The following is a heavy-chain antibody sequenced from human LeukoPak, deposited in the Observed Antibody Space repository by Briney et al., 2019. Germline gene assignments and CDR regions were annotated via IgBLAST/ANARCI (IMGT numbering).Heavy chain of an antibody. CDR1: GGTFSSYA. CDR3: ATYGYCSGGSCPNQFSWYYYGMDV. CDR2: IIPIFGTA. J-gene: IGHJ6*04. Sequence: SVKVSCKASGGTFSSYAISWVRQAPGQGLEWMGGIIPIFGTANYAQKFQGRVTITADESTSTAYMELSSLRSEDTAVYYCATYGYCSGGSCPNQFSWYYYGMDVWGKGTTVTVSS. V-gene: IGHV1-69*13. D-gene: IGHD2-15*01.